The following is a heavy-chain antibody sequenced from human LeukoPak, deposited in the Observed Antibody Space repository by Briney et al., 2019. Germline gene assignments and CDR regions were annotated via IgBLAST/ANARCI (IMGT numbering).Heavy chain of an antibody. CDR1: GFTFSNAW. Sequence: GGSLRLSCAASGFTFSNAWMSWVRQAPGKGLEWVGRIKSKTDGGTTDYAAPVKGRFTISRDDSKNTLYLQMNSLKTEDTAVYYCTTGLLYFDWLFKLQNYYYYGMDVWGKGTTVTVSS. D-gene: IGHD3-9*01. V-gene: IGHV3-15*01. CDR2: IKSKTDGGTT. J-gene: IGHJ6*04. CDR3: TTGLLYFDWLFKLQNYYYYGMDV.